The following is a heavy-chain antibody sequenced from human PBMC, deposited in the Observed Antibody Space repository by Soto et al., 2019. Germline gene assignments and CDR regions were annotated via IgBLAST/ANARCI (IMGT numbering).Heavy chain of an antibody. CDR3: ARLPYYYDSSGYCDY. J-gene: IGHJ4*02. CDR2: IYYSGST. CDR1: GGSISSSSYY. Sequence: PSETLSLTCTASGGSISSSSYYWGWIRQPPGKGLEWIGSIYYSGSTYYNPSLKSRVTISVDTSKNQFSLKLSSVTAADTAVYYCARLPYYYDSSGYCDYWGQGTLVTVSS. V-gene: IGHV4-39*01. D-gene: IGHD3-22*01.